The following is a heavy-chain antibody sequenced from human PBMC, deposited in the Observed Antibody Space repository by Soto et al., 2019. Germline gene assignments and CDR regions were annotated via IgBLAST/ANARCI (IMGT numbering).Heavy chain of an antibody. CDR1: GYTFPSYG. Sequence: ASVKVSCKASGYTFPSYGISWVRQAPGQGLEWMGWISAYNGNTNYAQKLQGRVTMTTDTSTSTAYMELRSLRSDDTAVYYCARPNYDFWSGYYVNQNYYFDYWGQGTLDTVSS. V-gene: IGHV1-18*01. J-gene: IGHJ4*02. CDR2: ISAYNGNT. D-gene: IGHD3-3*01. CDR3: ARPNYDFWSGYYVNQNYYFDY.